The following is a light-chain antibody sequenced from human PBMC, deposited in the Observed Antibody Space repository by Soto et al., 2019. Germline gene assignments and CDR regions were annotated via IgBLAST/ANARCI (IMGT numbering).Light chain of an antibody. CDR3: QQYNYWPPWT. J-gene: IGKJ1*01. CDR1: QSLGGN. V-gene: IGKV3-15*01. Sequence: EIVMTQSPATLAVSPGDTATLSCRASQSLGGNLAWYQQKPGQAPRLLIFRASSRATGVPARFSASGSGTQFALTISGLQSEDFAVYYCQQYNYWPPWTFGPGTRVEIK. CDR2: RAS.